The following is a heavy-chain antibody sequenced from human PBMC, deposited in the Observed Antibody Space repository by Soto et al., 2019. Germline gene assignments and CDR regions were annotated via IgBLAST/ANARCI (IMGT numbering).Heavy chain of an antibody. CDR3: ARDQGYSSSWPDY. Sequence: GESLRLSCAASGFTFSSYSMNWVRQAPGKGLEWVSSISSSSSYIYYADSGKGRFTISRDNAKNSLYLQMNSLRAEDTAVYYCARDQGYSSSWPDYWGQGTLVTVSS. CDR2: ISSSSSYI. V-gene: IGHV3-21*01. D-gene: IGHD6-13*01. CDR1: GFTFSSYS. J-gene: IGHJ4*02.